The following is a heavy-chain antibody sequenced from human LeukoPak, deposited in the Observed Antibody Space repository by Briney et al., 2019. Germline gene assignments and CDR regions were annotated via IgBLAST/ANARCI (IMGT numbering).Heavy chain of an antibody. CDR2: ISAYNGKT. Sequence: ASVKVSCKASGYTFTSYAMHWVRQAPAQGLEWMGWISAYNGKTNYAQKLQGRVTMTTDTSTSTAYMELRSLRSDDTAVYYCARESGYCSSASCYPLDYWGQGTLVTVSS. D-gene: IGHD2-2*01. CDR3: ARESGYCSSASCYPLDY. CDR1: GYTFTSYA. V-gene: IGHV1-18*01. J-gene: IGHJ4*02.